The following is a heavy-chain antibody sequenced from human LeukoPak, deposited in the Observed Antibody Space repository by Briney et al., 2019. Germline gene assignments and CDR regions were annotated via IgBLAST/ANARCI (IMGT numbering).Heavy chain of an antibody. D-gene: IGHD1-26*01. CDR2: IKQDGSEK. V-gene: IGHV3-7*01. J-gene: IGHJ4*02. Sequence: AGGSLRLSCAASGFTFSNYWMSWVRQAPGKGLEWVANIKQDGSEKHYVDSVKGRFTISTDNAKNSMDLQMNSLRAEDTAVYYCAKGRKWELPIDYWGQGTLVTVSS. CDR3: AKGRKWELPIDY. CDR1: GFTFSNYW.